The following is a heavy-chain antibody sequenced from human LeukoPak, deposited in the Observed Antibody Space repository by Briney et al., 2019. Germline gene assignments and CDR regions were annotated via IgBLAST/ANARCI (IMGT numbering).Heavy chain of an antibody. D-gene: IGHD2-21*02. J-gene: IGHJ6*02. Sequence: GGSLRLSCAASGFSFRRFAMTWVRQAPGKGLEWVSAISSSGGSTYYADSVKGRFTISRDNSKNTLYLQMNGLRAEDTAVYYCVTERCGGDCYPRAYYYFGMDVWGQGTTVTVSS. V-gene: IGHV3-23*01. CDR1: GFSFRRFA. CDR3: VTERCGGDCYPRAYYYFGMDV. CDR2: ISSSGGST.